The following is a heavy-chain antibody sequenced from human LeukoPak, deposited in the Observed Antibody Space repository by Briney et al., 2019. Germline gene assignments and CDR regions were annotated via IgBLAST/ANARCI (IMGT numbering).Heavy chain of an antibody. CDR3: VRDRGPNLHYYIDV. CDR1: GGSFNNDY. V-gene: IGHV4-59*01. D-gene: IGHD1-7*01. J-gene: IGHJ6*03. Sequence: SETLSLTSSVSGGSFNNDYWSWIRHTPGKGLEWIGYISNNGGTIYNPSLKTRVTISVDTSKNQFFLKLASVTAADTAVYFCVRDRGPNLHYYIDVWGKGTTVTVSS. CDR2: ISNNGGT.